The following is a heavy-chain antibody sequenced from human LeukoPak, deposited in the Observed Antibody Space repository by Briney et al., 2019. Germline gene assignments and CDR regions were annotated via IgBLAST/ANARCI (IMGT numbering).Heavy chain of an antibody. CDR2: IWYDGSNK. J-gene: IGHJ4*02. CDR1: GFKFSNFG. D-gene: IGHD4-23*01. CDR3: ARDRENSYFDY. V-gene: IGHV3-33*01. Sequence: GGSLRLSCAASGFKFSNFGTHWVRQAPGKGLKWVAVIWYDGSNKYYADSVKGRFTISRDNSKNTKNTLYLQMNSLRAEDTAVYYCARDRENSYFDYWGQGTQVSVSS.